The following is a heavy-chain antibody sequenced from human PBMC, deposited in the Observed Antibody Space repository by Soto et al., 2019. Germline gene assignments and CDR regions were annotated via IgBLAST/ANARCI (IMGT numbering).Heavy chain of an antibody. J-gene: IGHJ4*02. D-gene: IGHD4-17*01. CDR1: GSSISGFY. CDR3: TRVGGYYGDYPNFDY. CDR2: IYYRGST. Sequence: QVQLQESGPGLVKPSDTLSLTCSVSGSSISGFYWSWIRQPPGKGLEWIGSIYYRGSTNYNLSLKSRVIISIDSSKNQFSLRLNSVTAADTAVYYCTRVGGYYGDYPNFDYWGQGTLVTVSS. V-gene: IGHV4-59*07.